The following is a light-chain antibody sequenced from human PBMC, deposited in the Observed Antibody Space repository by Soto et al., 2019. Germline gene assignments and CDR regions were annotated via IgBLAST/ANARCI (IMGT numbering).Light chain of an antibody. Sequence: QSALTQPASVSGSPGQSITISCTGSSNNVGRYNLVSWYQQHPGKAPKLMIYEASKRPSGVSNRFSGSKSGNTASLTISRLQAEDEADYYCCSYAGDYTGVFGGGTKLTVL. V-gene: IGLV2-23*01. J-gene: IGLJ2*01. CDR1: SNNVGRYNL. CDR2: EAS. CDR3: CSYAGDYTGV.